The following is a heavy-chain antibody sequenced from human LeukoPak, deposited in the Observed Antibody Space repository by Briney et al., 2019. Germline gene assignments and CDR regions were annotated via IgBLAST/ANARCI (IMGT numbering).Heavy chain of an antibody. J-gene: IGHJ5*02. CDR1: GGSISSYY. CDR3: ARSPVVVVAATRLRRWFDP. D-gene: IGHD2-15*01. CDR2: IYYSGST. Sequence: SETLSLTCTVSGGSISSYYWSWIRQPPGKGLEWIGYIYYSGSTNYNPSLKSRVTISIDTSENQFSLRLSSVTAADTAVYYCARSPVVVVAATRLRRWFDPWGQGTLVTVSS. V-gene: IGHV4-59*01.